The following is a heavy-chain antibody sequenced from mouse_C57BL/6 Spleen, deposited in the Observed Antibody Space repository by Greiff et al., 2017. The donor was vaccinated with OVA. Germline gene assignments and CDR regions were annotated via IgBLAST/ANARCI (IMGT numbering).Heavy chain of an antibody. D-gene: IGHD3-3*01. CDR1: GYTFTSYW. Sequence: QVQLQQPGAELVKPGASVKLSCKASGYTFTSYWMHWVKQRPGQGLEWIGMIHPNSGSTNYNEKFKSKATLTVDKSSSTAYMQLSSLTSEDSAVYYCARESGTGLDFDYWGQGTTLTVSS. V-gene: IGHV1-64*01. CDR2: IHPNSGST. J-gene: IGHJ2*01. CDR3: ARESGTGLDFDY.